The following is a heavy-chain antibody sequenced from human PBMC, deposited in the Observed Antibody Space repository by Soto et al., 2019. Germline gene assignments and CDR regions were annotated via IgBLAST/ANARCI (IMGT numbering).Heavy chain of an antibody. Sequence: SETLSLTCTVSGGSISSYYWSWIRQPPGKGLEWIGYIYYSGSTNYNPSLKSRVTISVDTSKNQFSLKLSSVTAADTAVYYCARAKAYCGGDCYFPFDYWGQGTLITVS. CDR3: ARAKAYCGGDCYFPFDY. D-gene: IGHD2-21*02. J-gene: IGHJ4*02. V-gene: IGHV4-59*01. CDR1: GGSISSYY. CDR2: IYYSGST.